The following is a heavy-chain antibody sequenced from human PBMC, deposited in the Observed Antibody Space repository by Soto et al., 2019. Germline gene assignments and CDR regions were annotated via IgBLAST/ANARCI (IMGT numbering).Heavy chain of an antibody. D-gene: IGHD2-2*01. J-gene: IGHJ6*02. CDR3: ARGKQVPSLILPNMDV. CDR1: GYTFTGYY. Sequence: ASVKVSCKASGYTFTGYYIHWVRQAPGQGLEWMGLINPSGLSITYAQNFQGRVTMTRDTSTSTAYMELSSLRSEDTALYYCARGKQVPSLILPNMDVWGQGTTVTVSS. CDR2: INPSGLSI. V-gene: IGHV1-46*01.